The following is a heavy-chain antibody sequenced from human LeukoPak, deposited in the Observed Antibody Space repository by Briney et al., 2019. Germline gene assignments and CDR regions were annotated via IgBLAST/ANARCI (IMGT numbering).Heavy chain of an antibody. CDR1: GGSISSSNW. V-gene: IGHV4-4*02. J-gene: IGHJ2*01. D-gene: IGHD5-12*01. CDR2: IYHSGST. CDR3: ARNKWLRGRYFDL. Sequence: SETLSLTCAVSGGSISSSNWWSWVRQPPGKGLEWIGEIYHSGSTNYNPSLKSRVTISVDTSKNQFSLKLSSVTAADTAVYYCARNKWLRGRYFDLWGRGTLVTVSS.